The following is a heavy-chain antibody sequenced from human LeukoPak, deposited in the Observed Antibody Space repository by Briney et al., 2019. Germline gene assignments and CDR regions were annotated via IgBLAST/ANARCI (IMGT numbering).Heavy chain of an antibody. CDR1: GGSISSSSYY. CDR3: ARLLYCSSTSCSYYFDY. Sequence: PSETLSLTCTVSGGSISSSSYYWGWIRQPPGKGLEWIGSIYYSGSTYYNPSLKSRVTISVDTSKNQFSLKLSSVTAADTAVYYCARLLYCSSTSCSYYFDYWGQGTLVTVSS. V-gene: IGHV4-39*01. J-gene: IGHJ4*02. D-gene: IGHD2-2*01. CDR2: IYYSGST.